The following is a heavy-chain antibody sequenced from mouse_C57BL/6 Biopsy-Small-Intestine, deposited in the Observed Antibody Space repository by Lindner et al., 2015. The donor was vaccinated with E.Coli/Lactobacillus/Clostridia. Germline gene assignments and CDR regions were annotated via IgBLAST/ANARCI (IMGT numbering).Heavy chain of an antibody. CDR1: GYAFSSYW. D-gene: IGHD1-3*01. V-gene: IGHV1-80*01. CDR2: IYPGDGDT. J-gene: IGHJ3*01. Sequence: VQLQESGAELVKPGASVKISCKASGYAFSSYWMNWVKQRPGKGLEWIGQIYPGDGDTNYNGKFKGTATLTADKSSSTAYMQLSSLTSEDSAVYFCARRGDNPAWFAYWGQGTLVTVSA. CDR3: ARRGDNPAWFAY.